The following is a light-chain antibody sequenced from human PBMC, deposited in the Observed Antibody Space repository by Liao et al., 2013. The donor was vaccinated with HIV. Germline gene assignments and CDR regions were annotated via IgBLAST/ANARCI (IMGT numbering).Light chain of an antibody. CDR1: VIGTKS. Sequence: YMLAQPPSLSVAPGGTATMTCGGEVIGTKSVNWYRHKPGQAPVMVIFYDRDRPSGIPDRFSGSRSGNTATLSISRVEAGDEADYYCQVWDTIDDYVVFGGGTKLTVL. CDR2: YDR. J-gene: IGLJ2*01. V-gene: IGLV3-21*04. CDR3: QVWDTIDDYVV.